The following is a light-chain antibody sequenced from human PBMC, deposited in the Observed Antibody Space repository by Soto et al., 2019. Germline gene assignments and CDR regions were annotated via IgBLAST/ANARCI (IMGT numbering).Light chain of an antibody. CDR3: QQCDNLPPA. Sequence: DIQMTQSPSSLSASVGDRVTITCQASQDISKYLNWYQQKPGKAPKLLIYDASNLGTGVPSRFSGSGSGTDFTFTISRLQPEDIATYYCQQCDNLPPAFGGGTKVEIK. CDR2: DAS. J-gene: IGKJ4*01. V-gene: IGKV1-33*01. CDR1: QDISKY.